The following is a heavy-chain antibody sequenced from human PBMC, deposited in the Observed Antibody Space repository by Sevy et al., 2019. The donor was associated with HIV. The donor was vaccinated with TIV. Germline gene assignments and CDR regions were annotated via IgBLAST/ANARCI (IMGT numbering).Heavy chain of an antibody. J-gene: IGHJ4*02. Sequence: GESLRISCAASGFTFSNYAMNWVRQAPGKGLEWVSFISASSNYIYYADSLKGRFTNSRDNAKNSLYLQMNSLRAEDTAVYYCARGAGIDCRGSSCYLDFDFWGQGTLVTVSS. V-gene: IGHV3-21*01. CDR2: ISASSNYI. D-gene: IGHD2-2*01. CDR3: ARGAGIDCRGSSCYLDFDF. CDR1: GFTFSNYA.